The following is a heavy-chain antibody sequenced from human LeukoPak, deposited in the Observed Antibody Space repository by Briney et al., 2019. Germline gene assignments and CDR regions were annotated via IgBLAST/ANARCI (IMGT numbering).Heavy chain of an antibody. CDR3: AGAFGDSDAFDI. CDR1: GYTFTDYY. Sequence: ASVKVSCKASGYTFTDYYINWVRQATGQGLEWMGWMNPNSGNTSYAQKFQGRVTITRNTSISTAYMELSSLRSEDTAVYYCAGAFGDSDAFDIWGQGTMVTVSS. D-gene: IGHD3-16*01. J-gene: IGHJ3*02. CDR2: MNPNSGNT. V-gene: IGHV1-8*03.